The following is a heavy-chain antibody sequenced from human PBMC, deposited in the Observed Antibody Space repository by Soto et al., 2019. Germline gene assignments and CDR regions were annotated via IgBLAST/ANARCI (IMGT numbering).Heavy chain of an antibody. D-gene: IGHD3-3*01. J-gene: IGHJ4*02. Sequence: PSETLSLTCTVSGGSISSYYWSWIRQPPGKGLEWIGYIYYSGSTNYNPSLKSRVTISVDTSKNQFSLKLSSVTAADTAVYYCARVSVYDFWSGYNYFDYWGQGTLVTVSS. CDR2: IYYSGST. V-gene: IGHV4-59*01. CDR1: GGSISSYY. CDR3: ARVSVYDFWSGYNYFDY.